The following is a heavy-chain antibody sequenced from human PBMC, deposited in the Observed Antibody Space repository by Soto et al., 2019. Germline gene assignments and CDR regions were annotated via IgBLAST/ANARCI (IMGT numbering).Heavy chain of an antibody. CDR1: GYTFTSYG. CDR2: ISAYNGNT. CDR3: AKVFLLDYAATANNCFRS. D-gene: IGHD3-16*01. J-gene: IGHJ5*01. V-gene: IGHV1-18*01. Sequence: ASVKVSCKASGYTFTSYGISWVRQAPGQGLEWMGWISAYNGNTNYAQKLQGRVTMTTDTSTSTAYMELRSLRSDDTAVYYCAKVFLLDYAATANNCFRSWGHATLVTVSP.